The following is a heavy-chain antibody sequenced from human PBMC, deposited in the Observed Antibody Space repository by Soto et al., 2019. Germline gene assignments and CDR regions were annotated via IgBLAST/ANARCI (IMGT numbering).Heavy chain of an antibody. Sequence: QVQLVQSGAEVRKPGSSVKVSCMASEGTFSSYAVTWVRHAPGQGLEWMATIIPSFNKVNYAQKFQDRVTIIADKSTSIAYMELSSLRSEDTALYYCARSTIFGVIIGPMDVWGQGTTVTVSS. CDR1: EGTFSSYA. CDR2: IIPSFNKV. D-gene: IGHD3-3*01. CDR3: ARSTIFGVIIGPMDV. V-gene: IGHV1-69*06. J-gene: IGHJ6*02.